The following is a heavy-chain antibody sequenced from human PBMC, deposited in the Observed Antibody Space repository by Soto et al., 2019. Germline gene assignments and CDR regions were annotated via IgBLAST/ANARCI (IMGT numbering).Heavy chain of an antibody. J-gene: IGHJ4*02. V-gene: IGHV3-30*18. Sequence: QVQLVESGGGVVQPERSLRLSCAASGFIFSSYGMHWVRQAPGKGLEWVAVISYDGSNKYYADSVKGRFTISRDNSKNTLYLQMNSLRAEDTAVYYCAKDQAATRRIFDYWGQGTLVTVSS. CDR3: AKDQAATRRIFDY. D-gene: IGHD6-13*01. CDR1: GFIFSSYG. CDR2: ISYDGSNK.